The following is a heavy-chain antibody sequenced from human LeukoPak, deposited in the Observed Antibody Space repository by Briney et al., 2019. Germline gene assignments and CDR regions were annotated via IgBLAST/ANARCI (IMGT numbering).Heavy chain of an antibody. J-gene: IGHJ3*02. CDR1: GGSISSSSYY. D-gene: IGHD2-2*01. CDR2: IYYSGST. Sequence: SETLSLTCTVSGGSISSSSYYWGWIRQPPGKGLEWIGSIYYSGSTYYNPSLKSRVTISVDRSKNQFSLKLSSVTAADTAVYYCATSPPVVPAAITAFDIWGQGTMVTVSS. V-gene: IGHV4-39*07. CDR3: ATSPPVVPAAITAFDI.